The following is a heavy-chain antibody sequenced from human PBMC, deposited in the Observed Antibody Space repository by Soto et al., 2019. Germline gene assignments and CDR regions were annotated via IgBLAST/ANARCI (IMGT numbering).Heavy chain of an antibody. J-gene: IGHJ4*02. Sequence: QITLKESGPTLVKPTQTLTLTCTFSGFSLSTSGVGVGWIRQPPGKALEGLALIYWDDDKRYSPSLKSRLTITKDTSKNQVVLTMTNMDPVDTATYYCAHSGGSSSWYAVVGRHFDYWGQGTLVTVSS. D-gene: IGHD6-13*01. CDR3: AHSGGSSSWYAVVGRHFDY. V-gene: IGHV2-5*02. CDR2: IYWDDDK. CDR1: GFSLSTSGVG.